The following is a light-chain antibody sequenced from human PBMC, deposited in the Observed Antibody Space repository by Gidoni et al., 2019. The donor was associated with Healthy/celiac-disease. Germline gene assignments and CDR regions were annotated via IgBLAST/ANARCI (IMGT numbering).Light chain of an antibody. CDR3: QQSYSTPWT. J-gene: IGKJ1*01. CDR1: QSISSY. V-gene: IGKV1-39*01. Sequence: DIQLTQPPSSLSASVGDRVTITCRASQSISSYLNWYQQKPGKAPKLLIYAASSLQSGVPSRFSGSGSGTDSTLTISRLQQEDVANYYCQQSYSTPWTFGQGTKVEIK. CDR2: AAS.